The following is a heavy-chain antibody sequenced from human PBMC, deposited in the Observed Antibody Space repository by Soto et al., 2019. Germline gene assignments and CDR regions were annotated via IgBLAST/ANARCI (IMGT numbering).Heavy chain of an antibody. CDR2: IYWNDDK. CDR1: GFSLSTSGVG. CDR3: AHKTSCSSTSCYNRWFDH. V-gene: IGHV2-5*01. J-gene: IGHJ5*02. Sequence: GPTLVNPTKSLTLTCTFSGFSLSTSGVGVCWVRQPPAKALEGLALIYWNDDKRYSPSLKSRLTITKDTSKNRVVLTMTNMDPVDTATYYCAHKTSCSSTSCYNRWFDHWGQGTLVTVSS. D-gene: IGHD2-2*02.